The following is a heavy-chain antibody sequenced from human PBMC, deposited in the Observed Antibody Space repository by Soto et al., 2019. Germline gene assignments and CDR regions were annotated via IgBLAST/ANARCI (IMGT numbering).Heavy chain of an antibody. CDR3: ARGLGDYPNY. CDR2: INHRGNT. D-gene: IGHD4-17*01. J-gene: IGHJ4*02. CDR1: GGSFSTYY. V-gene: IGHV4-34*01. Sequence: QVQLQQWGAGLLKPSETLSLTCAVYGGSFSTYYWHWIRQPPGKGLEWIGEINHRGNTNYNPSLKSRVTMSIDTSKNQFSLKLNAVTAADTAVYYCARGLGDYPNYWGQEALVTVSS.